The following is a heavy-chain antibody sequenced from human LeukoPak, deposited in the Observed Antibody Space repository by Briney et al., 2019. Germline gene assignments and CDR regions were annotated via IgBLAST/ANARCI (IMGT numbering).Heavy chain of an antibody. J-gene: IGHJ4*02. CDR2: ISSSSSYI. V-gene: IGHV3-21*01. Sequence: PGGSLRLSCAASGFTFSSYSMNWVRQAPGKGLEWVSSISSSSSYIYYADSVKGRFTISRDNAKNSLYLQMNSLRAEDTAVYYCARDGGRGGGGGYWGQGTLVTVSS. CDR3: ARDGGRGGGGGY. D-gene: IGHD2-21*01. CDR1: GFTFSSYS.